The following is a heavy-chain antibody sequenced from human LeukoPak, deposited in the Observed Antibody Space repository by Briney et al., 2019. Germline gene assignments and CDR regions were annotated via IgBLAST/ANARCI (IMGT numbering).Heavy chain of an antibody. D-gene: IGHD6-19*01. V-gene: IGHV4-59*01. J-gene: IGHJ6*02. Sequence: SETLSLTCTVSGGSISSYYWSWIRQPPGKGLEWIGYIYYSGSTNYNPSLKSRVTISVDTSKNQFSLKLSSVTAADTAVYYCARDRRYSSGWYDYYYGMDVWGQGTTVTVSS. CDR3: ARDRRYSSGWYDYYYGMDV. CDR2: IYYSGST. CDR1: GGSISSYY.